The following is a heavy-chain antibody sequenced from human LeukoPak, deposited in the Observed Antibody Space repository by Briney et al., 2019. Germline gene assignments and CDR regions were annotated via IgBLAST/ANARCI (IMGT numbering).Heavy chain of an antibody. Sequence: PSETLSLTCTVSGGSISSYYWSWIRQPPGKGLEWIGYIYYSGSTNYNPSLKSRVTISVDTSKNQFSLKLSSVTAADTAVYYCARDTIDDFWSGYYRSTYYYYYMDVWGKGTTVTVSS. J-gene: IGHJ6*03. V-gene: IGHV4-59*01. D-gene: IGHD3-3*01. CDR3: ARDTIDDFWSGYYRSTYYYYYMDV. CDR2: IYYSGST. CDR1: GGSISSYY.